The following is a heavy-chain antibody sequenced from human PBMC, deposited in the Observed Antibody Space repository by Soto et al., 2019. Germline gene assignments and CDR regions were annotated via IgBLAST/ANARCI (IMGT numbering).Heavy chain of an antibody. J-gene: IGHJ5*02. V-gene: IGHV4-31*03. CDR2: IYYSGST. CDR1: GGSISSGGYY. D-gene: IGHD5-12*01. Sequence: ASETLSLTCTVSGGSISSGGYYWSWIRQHPGKGLEWIGYIYYSGSTYYNPSLKSRVTISVDTSKNQFSLKLSSVTAADTAVYYCARAPEEWLRAFDPWGQGTLVTVSS. CDR3: ARAPEEWLRAFDP.